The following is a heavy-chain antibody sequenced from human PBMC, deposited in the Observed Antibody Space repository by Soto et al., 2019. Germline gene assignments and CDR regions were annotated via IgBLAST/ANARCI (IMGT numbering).Heavy chain of an antibody. D-gene: IGHD3-10*01. CDR3: SKWSGFGDA. J-gene: IGHJ5*02. CDR1: GFTFSSYS. CDR2: ISDSGGNT. V-gene: IGHV3-23*01. Sequence: EVQLTESGGGLVQPGGSLRLSCAGSGFTFSSYSMTWVRQAPGKGLEWVSGISDSGGNTWYADSVKGRFTISRDNSKNTLFLQMNSLRAEDTAAYFCSKWSGFGDAWGQGTLVTVPS.